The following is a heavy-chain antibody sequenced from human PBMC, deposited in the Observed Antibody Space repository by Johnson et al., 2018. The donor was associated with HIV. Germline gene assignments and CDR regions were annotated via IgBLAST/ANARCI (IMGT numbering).Heavy chain of an antibody. V-gene: IGHV3-33*05. CDR1: GFTLSTYG. J-gene: IGHJ3*02. CDR3: AKCIWGSSLIDVFDM. CDR2: MSYDESNT. D-gene: IGHD3-16*01. Sequence: QVQLVESGGGVVQPGRSLRLSCAVSGFTLSTYGMHWVRQATGKGPEWVAVMSYDESNTYYADSVKGRFTISRDKSKKTLYLQMNGLRVEDTAVYYCAKCIWGSSLIDVFDMWGRGTMVTVSS.